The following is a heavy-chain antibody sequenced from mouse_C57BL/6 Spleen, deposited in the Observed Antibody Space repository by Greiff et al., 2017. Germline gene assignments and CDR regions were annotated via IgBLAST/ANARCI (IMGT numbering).Heavy chain of an antibody. Sequence: EVKLQQSGPELVKPGASVKISCKASGYSFTGYYMNWVKQSPEKSLEWIGEINPSTGGTTYNQKFKAKATLTVDKSSSTAYMQLKSLTSEDSAVYYCARRDDYLDYWGQGTTLTVSS. CDR2: INPSTGGT. CDR1: GYSFTGYY. CDR3: ARRDDYLDY. D-gene: IGHD2-3*01. V-gene: IGHV1-42*01. J-gene: IGHJ2*01.